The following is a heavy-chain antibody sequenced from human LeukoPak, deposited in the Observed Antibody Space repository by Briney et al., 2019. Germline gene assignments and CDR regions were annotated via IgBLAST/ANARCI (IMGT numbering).Heavy chain of an antibody. CDR1: GFTFSSYW. D-gene: IGHD3-3*01. CDR2: IKQDGSEK. CDR3: ARDGYYDFWSGYYRDYYYGMDV. J-gene: IGHJ6*02. Sequence: PGGSLRLSCAASGFTFSSYWMSWARQAPGKGLEWVANIKQDGSEKYYVDSVKGRFTISRDNAKNSLYLQMNSLRAEDTAVYYCARDGYYDFWSGYYRDYYYGMDVWGQGTTVTVSS. V-gene: IGHV3-7*01.